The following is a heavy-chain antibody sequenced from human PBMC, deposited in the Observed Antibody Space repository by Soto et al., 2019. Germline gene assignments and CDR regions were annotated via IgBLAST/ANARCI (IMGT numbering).Heavy chain of an antibody. CDR1: GFRFSDFY. J-gene: IGHJ4*02. Sequence: PGGSLRLSCAASGFRFSDFYMTWIRQAPGKGLERVSYISTSGTNEFYADSVKGRFTISRDNAKASLYLQMNSLRSEDTAVYFCARAAFLSPRFDYGGQGALVTVSS. D-gene: IGHD3-16*01. CDR3: ARAAFLSPRFDY. CDR2: ISTSGTNE. V-gene: IGHV3-11*01.